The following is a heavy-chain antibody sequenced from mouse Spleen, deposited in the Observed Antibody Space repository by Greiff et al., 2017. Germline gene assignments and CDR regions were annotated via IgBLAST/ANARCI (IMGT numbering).Heavy chain of an antibody. D-gene: IGHD2-14*01. J-gene: IGHJ4*01. CDR1: GFTFSSYT. CDR2: ISSGGGNT. Sequence: DVHLVESGGGLVKPGGSLKLSCAASGFTFSSYTMSWVRQTPAKRLEWVATISSGGGNTYYPDSVKGRFTISRDNARNTLYLQMSSLRSEDTAMYYCARHGEVRRGYAMDYWGQGTSVTVSS. V-gene: IGHV5-9*04. CDR3: ARHGEVRRGYAMDY.